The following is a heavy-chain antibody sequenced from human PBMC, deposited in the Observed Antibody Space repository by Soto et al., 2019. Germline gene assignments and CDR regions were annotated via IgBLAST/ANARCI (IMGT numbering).Heavy chain of an antibody. CDR2: ISWNSGSI. Sequence: GGSLRLSCAASGFTFDDYAMHWVRQAPGKGLEWVSGISWNSGSIGYADSVKGRSTISRDNAKNSLYLQMNSLRAEDTALYYCAKGDPYYYYGMDVWGQGTTVTVSS. J-gene: IGHJ6*02. CDR3: AKGDPYYYYGMDV. CDR1: GFTFDDYA. V-gene: IGHV3-9*01.